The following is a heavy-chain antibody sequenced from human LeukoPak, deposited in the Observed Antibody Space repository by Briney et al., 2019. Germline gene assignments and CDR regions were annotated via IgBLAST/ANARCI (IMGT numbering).Heavy chain of an antibody. J-gene: IGHJ6*04. V-gene: IGHV1-24*01. CDR1: GYTLTELS. D-gene: IGHD3-10*01. CDR2: FDPEDGET. CDR3: ATTSMVRGVYYYYYYGMDV. Sequence: ASVKVSCKVSGYTLTELSMHWVRQAPGKGLEWMGGFDPEDGETIYAQKFQGGVTMTEDTSTDTAYTELSSLRSEDTAAYYCATTSMVRGVYYYYYYGMDVWGKGTTVIVSS.